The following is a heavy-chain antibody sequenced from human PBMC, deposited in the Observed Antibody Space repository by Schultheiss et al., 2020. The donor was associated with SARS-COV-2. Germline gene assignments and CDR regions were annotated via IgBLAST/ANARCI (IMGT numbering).Heavy chain of an antibody. J-gene: IGHJ4*02. Sequence: SGPTLVKPTQTLTLTCTFSGFSLSTSGVGVGWIRQPPGKALEWLALIYWDDDKRYSPSLKSRLTITKDTSKNQVVLTMTNMDPVDTATYYCARTHSERGVSQHDYWGQGTLVTVSS. CDR1: GFSLSTSGVG. V-gene: IGHV2-5*02. CDR3: ARTHSERGVSQHDY. D-gene: IGHD6-13*01. CDR2: IYWDDDK.